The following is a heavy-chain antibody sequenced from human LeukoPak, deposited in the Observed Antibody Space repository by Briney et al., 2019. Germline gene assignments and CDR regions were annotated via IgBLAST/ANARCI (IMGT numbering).Heavy chain of an antibody. V-gene: IGHV5-51*01. Sequence: GESLKTSCKGSGYSFITYWIGWLRRMPGKGLEWMGIIYPVDSDTRYSPSFQGQVTISADKSISTPYLQWSSLKASDTAMYYCTRHGDHYGEFLAYGMDVWGQGTTVTVSS. J-gene: IGHJ6*02. CDR1: GYSFITYW. CDR2: IYPVDSDT. D-gene: IGHD4-17*01. CDR3: TRHGDHYGEFLAYGMDV.